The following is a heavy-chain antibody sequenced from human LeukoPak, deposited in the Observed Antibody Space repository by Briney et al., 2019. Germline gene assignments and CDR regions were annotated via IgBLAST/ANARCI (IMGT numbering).Heavy chain of an antibody. D-gene: IGHD3-3*01. V-gene: IGHV4-59*01. CDR2: IYYSGST. Sequence: SETLSLTCTVSGGSISSYYWSWIRQPPVKGLEWIGYIYYSGSTNYNPSLKSRVTISVDTSKNQFSLKLSSVTAADTAVYYCARSPSMNFWSGYLAYYFDYWGQGTLVTVSS. J-gene: IGHJ4*02. CDR1: GGSISSYY. CDR3: ARSPSMNFWSGYLAYYFDY.